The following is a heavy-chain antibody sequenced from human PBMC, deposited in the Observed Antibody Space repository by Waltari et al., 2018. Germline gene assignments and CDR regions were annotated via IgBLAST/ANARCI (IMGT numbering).Heavy chain of an antibody. V-gene: IGHV3-23*01. J-gene: IGHJ6*02. Sequence: EVQPLESGGGLVQPGGSLRLSCAASGFTFSSYAMSWVRQAPGKGLEWVSAISGSGGSTYYADSVKGRFTISRDKSKNTLYLQMNSLRAEDTAVYYCAKERYSGYDYYYGMDVWGQGTTVTVSS. CDR2: ISGSGGST. CDR3: AKERYSGYDYYYGMDV. CDR1: GFTFSSYA. D-gene: IGHD5-12*01.